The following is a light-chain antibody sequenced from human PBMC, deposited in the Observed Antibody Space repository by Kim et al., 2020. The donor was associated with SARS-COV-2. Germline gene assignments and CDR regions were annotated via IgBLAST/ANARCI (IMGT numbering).Light chain of an antibody. CDR2: GAS. J-gene: IGKJ1*01. CDR1: HSVSSSY. Sequence: PGERVTLSCRANHSVSSSYLTWYQQKPGQAPRLLIYGASTRATGIPARFSGSGSGTDFTLTISSLQPEGFAVYYCQQDYNLPRTFGQGTKVDIK. V-gene: IGKV3D-7*01. CDR3: QQDYNLPRT.